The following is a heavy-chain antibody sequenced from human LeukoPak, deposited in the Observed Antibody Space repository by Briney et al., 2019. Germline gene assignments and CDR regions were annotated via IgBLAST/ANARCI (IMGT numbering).Heavy chain of an antibody. D-gene: IGHD3-10*01. J-gene: IGHJ4*02. CDR1: GFTFSSYS. Sequence: GGSLRLSCAASGFTFSSYSMNWARQAPGKGLEWVSSISSSSSYIYYADSVKGRFTISRDNAKNSLYLQMNSLRAEDTAVYYCARDGGSGSYYNEPSYFDYWGQGTLVTVSS. CDR3: ARDGGSGSYYNEPSYFDY. CDR2: ISSSSSYI. V-gene: IGHV3-21*01.